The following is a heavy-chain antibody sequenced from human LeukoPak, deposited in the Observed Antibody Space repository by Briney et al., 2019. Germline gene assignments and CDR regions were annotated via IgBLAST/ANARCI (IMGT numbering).Heavy chain of an antibody. CDR2: ISGSGGST. Sequence: EGSLRLSCAASGFIFSSYVMSWVRQAPGKGLEWVSAISGSGGSTYFADSVKGRFTISRDNSKNTLYLQMNSLSAEDTAIYYCARGLGSSTSRHTFDIWGQGTMVTVSS. J-gene: IGHJ3*02. CDR1: GFIFSSYV. V-gene: IGHV3-23*01. D-gene: IGHD2-2*01. CDR3: ARGLGSSTSRHTFDI.